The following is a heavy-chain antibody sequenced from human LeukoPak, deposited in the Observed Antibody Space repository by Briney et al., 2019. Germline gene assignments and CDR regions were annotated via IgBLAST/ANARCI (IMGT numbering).Heavy chain of an antibody. CDR3: ARARIVGTPGFRYFQH. V-gene: IGHV4-34*01. Sequence: SETLSLTCAVYGGSFSGYYWSWIRQPPGKGLEWIGEINHSGSTNYNPSLKSRVTISVDTSKNQFSLKLSSVTAADTAVYYCARARIVGTPGFRYFQHWGQGTLVTVSS. D-gene: IGHD1-26*01. J-gene: IGHJ1*01. CDR1: GGSFSGYY. CDR2: INHSGST.